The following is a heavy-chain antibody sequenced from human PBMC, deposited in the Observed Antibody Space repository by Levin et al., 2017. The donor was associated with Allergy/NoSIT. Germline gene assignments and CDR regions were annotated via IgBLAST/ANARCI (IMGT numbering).Heavy chain of an antibody. J-gene: IGHJ3*02. Sequence: GGSLRLSCAASGFTFSGYTLNWVRQAPGKGLEWVSSISSSSTYIYYADSLKGRFTISRDDAKNALSLQMNSLRVEDTAVYYCASDGSYDTLDIWGQGTMVTVSS. D-gene: IGHD6-6*01. CDR1: GFTFSGYT. V-gene: IGHV3-21*01. CDR3: ASDGSYDTLDI. CDR2: ISSSSTYI.